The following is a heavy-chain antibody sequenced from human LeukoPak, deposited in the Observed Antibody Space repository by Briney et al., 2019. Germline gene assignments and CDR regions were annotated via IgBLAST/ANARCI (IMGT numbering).Heavy chain of an antibody. V-gene: IGHV3-30*18. CDR2: ISYDGSNK. D-gene: IGHD6-19*01. CDR3: AKGGSSGWSFDAFDI. J-gene: IGHJ3*02. CDR1: GFTFSSYG. Sequence: PGGSLRLSCAASGFTFSSYGMHWVRQAPGKGLEWVAVISYDGSNKYYADSVKGRFTISRDNSKNTLYLQMNSLRAEDTAVYYCAKGGSSGWSFDAFDIWGQGTMVTVSS.